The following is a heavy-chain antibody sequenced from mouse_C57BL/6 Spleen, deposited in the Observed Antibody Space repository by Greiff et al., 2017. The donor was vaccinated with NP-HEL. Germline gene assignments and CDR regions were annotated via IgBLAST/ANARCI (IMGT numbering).Heavy chain of an antibody. CDR3: TTVAYYSNPYAMDY. CDR2: IDPENGDT. Sequence: EVQLQQSGAELVRPGASVKLSCTASGFNIKDDYMHWVKQRPEQGLEWIGWIDPENGDTEYASKFQGKATITADTSSNTAYLQLSSLTSEDTAVYYCTTVAYYSNPYAMDYWGQGTSVTVSS. J-gene: IGHJ4*01. CDR1: GFNIKDDY. V-gene: IGHV14-4*01. D-gene: IGHD2-5*01.